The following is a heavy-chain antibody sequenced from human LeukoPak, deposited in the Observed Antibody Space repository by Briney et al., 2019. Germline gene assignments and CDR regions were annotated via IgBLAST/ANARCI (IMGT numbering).Heavy chain of an antibody. CDR1: GFSPTTSGMS. J-gene: IGHJ4*02. D-gene: IGHD3-22*01. V-gene: IGHV2-70*11. Sequence: SGPALVKPTQTLTLTCTFSGFSPTTSGMSVSWIRQPPGKALEWLARIDWDDDKHYYTSLKTRLTISKDTSKNQVVLTMTNMDPVDTATYYCARIIVDSSGYSHFDYWGQGTLVTVSS. CDR2: IDWDDDK. CDR3: ARIIVDSSGYSHFDY.